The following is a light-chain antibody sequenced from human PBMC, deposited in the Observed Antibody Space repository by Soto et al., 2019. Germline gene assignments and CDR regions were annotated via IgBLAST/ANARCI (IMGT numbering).Light chain of an antibody. Sequence: NFMLPQPHSVSESPGKTVTISCTGSSGSIASNYVQWYQQHPGSAPTTVIYEDNQRPSGVPDRFSGSIDSSSNSASLTISGLKTEDEADYYCQSYDSSNVVFGGGTKLTVL. V-gene: IGLV6-57*02. CDR2: EDN. CDR3: QSYDSSNVV. J-gene: IGLJ2*01. CDR1: SGSIASNY.